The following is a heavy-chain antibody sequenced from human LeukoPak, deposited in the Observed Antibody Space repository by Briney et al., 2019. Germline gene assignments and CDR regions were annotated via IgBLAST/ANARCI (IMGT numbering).Heavy chain of an antibody. J-gene: IGHJ4*02. CDR3: AKKPSSGYYYIDY. D-gene: IGHD3-22*01. V-gene: IGHV3-23*01. CDR2: ISDSGGST. Sequence: PGGSLRLSCAASGFTFSSYAMSWVRQAPGKGLEWVSTISDSGGSTYYADSVKGRFTISRDNSKNTLYLQMNSLRAKDTAVYCCAKKPSSGYYYIDYWGQGTLVTVSS. CDR1: GFTFSSYA.